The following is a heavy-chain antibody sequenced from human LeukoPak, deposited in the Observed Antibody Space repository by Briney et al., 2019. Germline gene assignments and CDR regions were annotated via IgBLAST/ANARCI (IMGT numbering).Heavy chain of an antibody. Sequence: GGSLRLFCAASGFTVSSNYMSWVRQAPGKGLEWVSVIYSGGSTYYADSVKGRFTISRDNSKNTLYLQMNSLRAEDTAVYYCARAKTIGIAAAGADYWGQGTLVTVSS. J-gene: IGHJ4*02. CDR2: IYSGGST. CDR1: GFTVSSNY. CDR3: ARAKTIGIAAAGADY. V-gene: IGHV3-66*01. D-gene: IGHD6-13*01.